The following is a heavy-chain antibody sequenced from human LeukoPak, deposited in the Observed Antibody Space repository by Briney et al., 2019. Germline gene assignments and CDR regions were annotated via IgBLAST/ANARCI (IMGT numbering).Heavy chain of an antibody. CDR3: ARAGRIRYYGSGSYHNDRWFDP. CDR2: IITHNGNT. D-gene: IGHD3-10*01. CDR1: GYTFTSYG. Sequence: ASVKVSCKASGYTFTSYGISWVRQAPGQGLEWMGRIITHNGNTNYTQKLQGRVTMTTDTSTTTAYMELRSLRSDDTAMYYCARAGRIRYYGSGSYHNDRWFDPWGQGTLVTVSS. V-gene: IGHV1-18*01. J-gene: IGHJ5*02.